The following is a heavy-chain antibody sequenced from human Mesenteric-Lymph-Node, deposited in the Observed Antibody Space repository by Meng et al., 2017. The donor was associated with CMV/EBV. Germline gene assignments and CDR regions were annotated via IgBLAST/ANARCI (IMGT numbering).Heavy chain of an antibody. CDR3: ARDQYYYDSSGIDY. CDR2: INHSGSN. Sequence: WAVYGGSFSGYYWGWIRQPPGKELEWIGEINHSGSNPYNPSLKSRVTISVDTSKNQFSLKLSSVTAADTAVHYCARDQYYYDSSGIDYWGQGPLVTVSS. V-gene: IGHV4-34*01. D-gene: IGHD3-22*01. J-gene: IGHJ4*02. CDR1: GGSFSGYY.